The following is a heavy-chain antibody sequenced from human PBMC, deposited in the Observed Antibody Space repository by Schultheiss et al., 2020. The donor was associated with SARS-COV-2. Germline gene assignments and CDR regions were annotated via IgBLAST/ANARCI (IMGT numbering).Heavy chain of an antibody. J-gene: IGHJ6*02. Sequence: GGSLRLSCAASGFTFDDYAMHWVRQVPGKGLEWVSGINSEGSTTIYADSVKGRFSISRDNAKNTVSLQMNSLRAEDTAVYYCTRGLYNERSVGMDVWGQGTTVTVSS. CDR3: TRGLYNERSVGMDV. D-gene: IGHD1-1*01. CDR2: INSEGSTT. CDR1: GFTFDDYA. V-gene: IGHV3-74*01.